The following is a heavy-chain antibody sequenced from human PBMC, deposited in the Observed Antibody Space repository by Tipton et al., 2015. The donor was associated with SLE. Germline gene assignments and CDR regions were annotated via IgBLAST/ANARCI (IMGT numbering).Heavy chain of an antibody. CDR2: ISLRSTTI. CDR1: GFTFSSYS. D-gene: IGHD2-15*01. Sequence: SLRLSCAGTGFTFSSYSMNWVRQSPGKGLEWVSYISLRSTTIDYADSVKGRFTVSRANAKNSLYLQMDSLTVEDTAVYYCARGGYPSGIDYWGQGTLVTVSS. CDR3: ARGGYPSGIDY. V-gene: IGHV3-48*01. J-gene: IGHJ4*02.